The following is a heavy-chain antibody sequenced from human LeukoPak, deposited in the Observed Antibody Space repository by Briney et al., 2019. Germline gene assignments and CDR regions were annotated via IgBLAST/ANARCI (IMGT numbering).Heavy chain of an antibody. V-gene: IGHV1-2*02. CDR2: INPNSGGT. Sequence: ASVKVSCKASGYTFTGYYMHWVRQAPGQGLEWMGRINPNSGGTNYAQKFQGRVTMTRDTSISTAYMELSRLRSDDTAVYYCARGGRGGIGDNWETSYYYYYYMDVWGKGTTVTISS. D-gene: IGHD4/OR15-4a*01. CDR1: GYTFTGYY. J-gene: IGHJ6*03. CDR3: ARGGRGGIGDNWETSYYYYYYMDV.